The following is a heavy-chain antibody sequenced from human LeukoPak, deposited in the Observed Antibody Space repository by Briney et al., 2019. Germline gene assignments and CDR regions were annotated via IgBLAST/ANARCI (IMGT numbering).Heavy chain of an antibody. V-gene: IGHV4-59*08. J-gene: IGHJ4*02. D-gene: IGHD3-16*01. CDR3: ARLPGTNWMGEYYFDY. CDR1: GGSISSYY. Sequence: SETLSLTCSVSGGSISSYYWSWIRQPPGKGLEWIGYISYSGNTNYNPSLKSRVTISVDTSKNQFSLKLTSVTAADTAVYYCARLPGTNWMGEYYFDYWGQGTLVTVSS. CDR2: ISYSGNT.